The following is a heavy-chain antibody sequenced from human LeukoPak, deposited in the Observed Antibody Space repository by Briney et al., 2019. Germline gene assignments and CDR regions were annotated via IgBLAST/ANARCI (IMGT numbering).Heavy chain of an antibody. D-gene: IGHD3-22*01. V-gene: IGHV3-53*04. CDR3: ARLHGYYGSGGGDSWFDP. CDR2: IYTVGTT. Sequence: GGSLRLSCAASGFSITNFYMSWVRQAPGKGLEWLSVIYTVGTTFYADSVKGRFTISRHNSDNALYLQMNSLRVEDTAVYYCARLHGYYGSGGGDSWFDPWGQGTLVTVS. CDR1: GFSITNFY. J-gene: IGHJ5*02.